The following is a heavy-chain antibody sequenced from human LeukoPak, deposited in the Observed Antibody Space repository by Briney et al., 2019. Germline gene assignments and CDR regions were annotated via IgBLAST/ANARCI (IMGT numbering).Heavy chain of an antibody. J-gene: IGHJ4*02. V-gene: IGHV3-30*02. CDR1: GFTFSNYG. D-gene: IGHD1-14*01. CDR3: AKPPGITSTGFFDY. CDR2: IRHDGSNA. Sequence: SGGSLRLSCVASGFTFSNYGMHWVRQSPGKGLEWLAFIRHDGSNAYYADSVRGRFTISRDNSRNTLYLEMNNLRREDTAVFFCAKPPGITSTGFFDYWGQGVRVIVSS.